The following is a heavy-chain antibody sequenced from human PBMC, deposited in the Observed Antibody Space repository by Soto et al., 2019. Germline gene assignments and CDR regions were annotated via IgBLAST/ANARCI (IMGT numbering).Heavy chain of an antibody. CDR3: ARDKDPYYDILTGGIYFDC. J-gene: IGHJ4*02. V-gene: IGHV1-46*01. CDR1: GYTFTSYY. Sequence: GASVKVSCKASGYTFTSYYMHWVRQAPGQGLEWMGIINPSGGSTSYAQKFQGRVTMTRDTSTSTVYMELSSLRSEDTAVYYCARDKDPYYDILTGGIYFDCWGQGTLVTVSS. D-gene: IGHD3-9*01. CDR2: INPSGGST.